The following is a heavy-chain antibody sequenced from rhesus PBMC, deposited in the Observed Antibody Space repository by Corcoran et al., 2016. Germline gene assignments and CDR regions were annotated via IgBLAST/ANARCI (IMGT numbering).Heavy chain of an antibody. CDR2: ISYYGGST. CDR1: GFSFSDSY. D-gene: IGHD6-25*01. Sequence: EVQLVASGGGLATPGGSLRLSCAASGFSFSDSYMYCVRQALGKGLEWVSGISYYGGSTYYADSVKGRFTISRENAKNTLYLQMDSLRAEDTAVYYWARWIRSGSYFDYWGQGVLVTVSS. J-gene: IGHJ4*01. CDR3: ARWIRSGSYFDY. V-gene: IGHV3S18*01.